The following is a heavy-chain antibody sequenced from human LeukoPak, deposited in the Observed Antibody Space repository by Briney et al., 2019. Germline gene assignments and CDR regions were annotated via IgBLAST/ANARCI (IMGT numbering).Heavy chain of an antibody. V-gene: IGHV3-72*01. Sequence: QPGGSLRLSCAASGFTFSDHYMDWVRQAPGRGLEWVGLIRNRGNGYTPVYAPSVSRRFTISRDDSKHSVSLQMDSLKPEDTAVYYCADIGSAGTDHWGQGPLVPVSS. CDR2: IRNRGNGYTP. CDR1: GFTFSDHY. CDR3: ADIGSAGTDH. D-gene: IGHD5-12*01. J-gene: IGHJ4*02.